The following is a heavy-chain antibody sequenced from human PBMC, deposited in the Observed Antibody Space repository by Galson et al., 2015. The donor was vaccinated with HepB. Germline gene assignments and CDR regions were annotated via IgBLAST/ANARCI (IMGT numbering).Heavy chain of an antibody. D-gene: IGHD3-10*01. CDR2: ISYDGSNK. CDR3: AKVPRGSLYYFDY. V-gene: IGHV3-30*18. CDR1: GFTFSSYG. J-gene: IGHJ4*02. Sequence: LRLSCAASGFTFSSYGMHWVRQAPGKGLEWVAVISYDGSNKYYADSVKGRFTISRDNSKNTLYLQMNSLRAEDTAVYYCAKVPRGSLYYFDYWGQGTLVTVSS.